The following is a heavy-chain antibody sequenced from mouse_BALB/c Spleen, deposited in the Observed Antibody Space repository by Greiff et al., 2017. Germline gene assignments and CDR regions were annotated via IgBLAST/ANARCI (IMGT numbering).Heavy chain of an antibody. CDR3: AREGGPFAY. D-gene: IGHD3-3*01. CDR2: ISYSGST. J-gene: IGHJ3*01. Sequence: EVQLQESGPGLVKPSQSLSLTCTVTGYSITSDYAWNWIRQFPGNKLEWMGYISYSGSTSYNPSLKSRISITRDTSKNQFFLQLNSVTTEDTATYYCAREGGPFAYWGQGTLVTVSA. CDR1: GYSITSDYA. V-gene: IGHV3-2*02.